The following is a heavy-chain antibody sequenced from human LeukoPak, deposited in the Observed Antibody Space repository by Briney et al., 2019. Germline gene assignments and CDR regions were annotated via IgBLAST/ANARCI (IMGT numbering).Heavy chain of an antibody. Sequence: GGSLRLSCAASGFTFSNYWMHWVRQAPGKGLEWVAFIRYDGNNKYYADSVKGRFTISRDNSKNTLYLQMNSLRAEDTAVYYCAKDRGGSGSYEVDYWGQGTLVTVSS. D-gene: IGHD1-26*01. CDR2: IRYDGNNK. CDR3: AKDRGGSGSYEVDY. J-gene: IGHJ4*02. CDR1: GFTFSNYW. V-gene: IGHV3-30*02.